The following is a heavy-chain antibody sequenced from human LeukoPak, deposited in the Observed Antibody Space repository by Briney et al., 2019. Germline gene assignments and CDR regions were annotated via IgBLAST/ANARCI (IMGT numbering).Heavy chain of an antibody. CDR3: VRIELPGVRGAFDI. V-gene: IGHV4-4*07. J-gene: IGHJ3*02. Sequence: PSETRSLTCTVSGDSISNHYWGWVRQPAGKGLEWIGRIHTSGSTNYNPSLKSRVTLSVDTAKNQFSLKLTSVTAADTAVYYCVRIELPGVRGAFDIWGRGTMVTVS. D-gene: IGHD1-7*01. CDR2: IHTSGST. CDR1: GDSISNHY.